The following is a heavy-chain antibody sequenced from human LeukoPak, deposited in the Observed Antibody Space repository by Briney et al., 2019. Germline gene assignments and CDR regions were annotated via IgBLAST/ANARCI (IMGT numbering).Heavy chain of an antibody. CDR3: ARDRGGGRPGWYNGMDV. V-gene: IGHV1-2*02. CDR1: RYTFSDYY. J-gene: IGHJ6*02. D-gene: IGHD1-26*01. CDR2: IHPNGGAA. Sequence: ASVKVSCKASRYTFSDYYINWVRRAPGQGLEWMGWIHPNGGAATYTQKFQGRVTMTRDTSINTAYMELSRLRSDDTAVYYCARDRGGGRPGWYNGMDVWGQGTTVIVSS.